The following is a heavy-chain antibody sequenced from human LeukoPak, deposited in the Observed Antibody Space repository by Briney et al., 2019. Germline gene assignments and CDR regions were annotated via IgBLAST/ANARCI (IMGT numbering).Heavy chain of an antibody. V-gene: IGHV3-11*01. CDR3: ARVSSTGYGVSSGLFY. D-gene: IGHD2-8*02. J-gene: IGHJ4*02. CDR1: GFIFSDYG. Sequence: PGGSLRLSCVASGFIFSDYGIQWVRQAPGKGLEWISYISGNDPTIYYADSVRGRFTVSRDNAENSLYLQMNSLRAEDTAVYYCARVSSTGYGVSSGLFYWGQGTLVTVSS. CDR2: ISGNDPTI.